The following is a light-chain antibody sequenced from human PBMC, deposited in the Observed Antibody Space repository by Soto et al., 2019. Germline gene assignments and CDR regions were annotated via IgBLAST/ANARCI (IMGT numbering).Light chain of an antibody. CDR3: QQTYSTPPT. CDR2: AAS. Sequence: DIQVTQSPSSLSSSVGGRVSVTCRASENVDRYVNWYQQIPGKAPSLLISAASTLQSGVPSRFRGSGSVTTFTLNIDSLQPEDFAMYYCQQTYSTPPTFGQGTKVDIK. V-gene: IGKV1-39*01. CDR1: ENVDRY. J-gene: IGKJ1*01.